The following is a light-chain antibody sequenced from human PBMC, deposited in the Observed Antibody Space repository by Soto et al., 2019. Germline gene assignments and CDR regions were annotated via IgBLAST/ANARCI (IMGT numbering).Light chain of an antibody. CDR3: QQYGSTRRT. J-gene: IGKJ1*01. CDR1: QSVSSSY. V-gene: IGKV3-20*01. Sequence: EIVLTQSPGTLSLSPGERATLSCRASQSVSSSYLDWYQQKHGQAPRLLIYGASSRATGIPDRFSGSWSGTDSSLTISILEPEVVAVYCCQQYGSTRRTFGQGTKVEI. CDR2: GAS.